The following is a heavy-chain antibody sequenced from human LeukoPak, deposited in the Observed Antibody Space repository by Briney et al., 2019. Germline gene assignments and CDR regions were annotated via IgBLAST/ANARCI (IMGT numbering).Heavy chain of an antibody. Sequence: PGGSLRLSCAASGFNFSNYDMHWVRQAPGKGLEWVAFIRYDGSDKYYADSVKGRFTISRDNSKNTLYLQMNSLRTEDTAVYYCAEGDTSWGQGTLVTVSS. CDR2: IRYDGSDK. V-gene: IGHV3-30*02. CDR1: GFNFSNYD. J-gene: IGHJ5*02. D-gene: IGHD2-21*02. CDR3: AEGDTS.